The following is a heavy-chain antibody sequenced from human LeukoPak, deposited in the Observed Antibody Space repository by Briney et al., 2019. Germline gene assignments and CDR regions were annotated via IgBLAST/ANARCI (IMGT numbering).Heavy chain of an antibody. Sequence: ASVKVSCKASGYTFTGYGISWVRQAPGQGLEWMGWISVYSGSTNYAQKLQGRVTMTTETSTSTAYMELRILRSDDTAVYYCARERYSSSPRYMDVWGKGTTATVSS. CDR3: ARERYSSSPRYMDV. CDR2: ISVYSGST. J-gene: IGHJ6*03. D-gene: IGHD6-13*01. V-gene: IGHV1-18*01. CDR1: GYTFTGYG.